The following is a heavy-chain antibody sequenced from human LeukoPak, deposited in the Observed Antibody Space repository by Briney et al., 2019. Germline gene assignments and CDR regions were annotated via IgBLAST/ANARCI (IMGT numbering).Heavy chain of an antibody. V-gene: IGHV4-59*08. CDR2: IHSNGNT. J-gene: IGHJ3*02. D-gene: IGHD6-13*01. CDR3: ARQPSASAALDI. Sequence: PSETLSLTCVVSGGSINRYYWSWIRQSPGKGLGWIAYIHSNGNTNYNPSFTCRVTLLVTTSVNRLSLWLTSVAAAVTAIYYRARQPSASAALDISGQGTMVFVSS. CDR1: GGSINRYY.